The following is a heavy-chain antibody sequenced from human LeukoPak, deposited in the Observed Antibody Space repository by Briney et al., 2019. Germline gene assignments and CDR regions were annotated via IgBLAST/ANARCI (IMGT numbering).Heavy chain of an antibody. CDR1: GGSISSSTYY. J-gene: IGHJ4*02. Sequence: PSETLSLTCTVSGGSISSSTYYWGWIRQPPGKGLEWIGSIYYSGSTYYNPSLKSRVTISVDTSKNQFSLKLSSVTAADTAVYYCATYGGNSGSLRYWGQGTLVTVS. D-gene: IGHD4-23*01. V-gene: IGHV4-39*01. CDR2: IYYSGST. CDR3: ATYGGNSGSLRY.